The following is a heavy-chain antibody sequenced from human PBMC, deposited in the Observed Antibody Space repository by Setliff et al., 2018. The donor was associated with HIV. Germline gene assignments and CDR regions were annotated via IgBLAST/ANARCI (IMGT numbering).Heavy chain of an antibody. CDR3: AKDHYGMDV. V-gene: IGHV3-33*06. CDR2: IWFDGSDK. Sequence: PGGSLRLSCAASGFTFSNYGMHWVRQAPGKGLEWVALIWFDGSDKYYADSVKGRFSISRDTPKNTLYLQMNSLRAEDTAVYYCAKDHYGMDVWGQGTTVTVSS. J-gene: IGHJ6*02. CDR1: GFTFSNYG.